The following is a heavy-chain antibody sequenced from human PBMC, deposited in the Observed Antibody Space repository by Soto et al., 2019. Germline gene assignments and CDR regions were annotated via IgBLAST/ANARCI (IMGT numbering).Heavy chain of an antibody. CDR1: GYSFTSYG. CDR2: SYPGDSDT. CDR3: ARPLGRGWFDP. Sequence: PGEALKLSCQGSGYSFTSYGIRWGRQMPGKGLESMGISYPGDSDTRYSPSFQDQLTISADKSIRTAYLQWSSLTASDTDMYYCARPLGRGWFDPWGQGNLVTVSS. J-gene: IGHJ5*02. V-gene: IGHV5-51*01. D-gene: IGHD3-3*02.